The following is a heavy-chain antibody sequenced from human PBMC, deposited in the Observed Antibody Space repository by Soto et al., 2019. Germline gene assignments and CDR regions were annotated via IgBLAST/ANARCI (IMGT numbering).Heavy chain of an antibody. Sequence: QVQLVQSGAEVKKPGSSVKVSCKASGGTFSSYTISWVRQAPGQGVEWMGGIIPVFGTPNYAQTFQGRVTITADESTTTAYLELSSLRSEDTAVYYCATHIRVFGVDYAMDVWGQGTTVTVSS. CDR2: IIPVFGTP. J-gene: IGHJ6*02. CDR1: GGTFSSYT. D-gene: IGHD3-3*01. V-gene: IGHV1-69*12. CDR3: ATHIRVFGVDYAMDV.